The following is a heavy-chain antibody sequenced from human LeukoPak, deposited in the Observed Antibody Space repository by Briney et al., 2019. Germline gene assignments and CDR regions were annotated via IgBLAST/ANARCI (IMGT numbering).Heavy chain of an antibody. D-gene: IGHD5-12*01. CDR3: PNHVGYDYFDY. V-gene: IGHV4-39*01. CDR1: GVSISSSGYY. CDR2: IYYSGTT. Sequence: SETLSLTCTVSGVSISSSGYYWGWLRQPPGKGLEWIGSIYYSGTTHYNPSLKSRVTISVDTSKNQFYLKLSSVTATDTAVYYKPNHVGYDYFDYWGQGALVTVSS. J-gene: IGHJ4*02.